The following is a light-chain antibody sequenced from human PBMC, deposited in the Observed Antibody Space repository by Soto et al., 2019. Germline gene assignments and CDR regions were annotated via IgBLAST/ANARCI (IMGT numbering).Light chain of an antibody. J-gene: IGKJ1*01. CDR3: QQYDTSPRT. CDR1: QSVSNNY. V-gene: IGKV3-20*01. CDR2: GAS. Sequence: IVLTQSPATLSVSPGERSTLSCRSSQSVSNNYLAWYQRKPGQAPRLLIYGASSRTTGIPDRFSGSGSGTDFTLTISRLEPEDFAVYFCQQYDTSPRTFGQGTKVDIK.